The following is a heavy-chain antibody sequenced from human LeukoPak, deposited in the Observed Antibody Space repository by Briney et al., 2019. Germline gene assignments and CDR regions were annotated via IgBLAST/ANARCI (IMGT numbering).Heavy chain of an antibody. V-gene: IGHV4-39*07. Sequence: SETLSLTCTVSGGSISSSSYYWGWIRQPPGKGLAWIGSIYYSGSTYYNPSLKSRVTISVDTSKNQFSLKLSSVTAADTAVYYCARVDSSGYYYDFDYWGQGTLVTVSS. CDR2: IYYSGST. CDR3: ARVDSSGYYYDFDY. J-gene: IGHJ4*02. D-gene: IGHD3-22*01. CDR1: GGSISSSSYY.